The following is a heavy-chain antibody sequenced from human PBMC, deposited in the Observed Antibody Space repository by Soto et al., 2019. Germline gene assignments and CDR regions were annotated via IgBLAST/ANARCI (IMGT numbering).Heavy chain of an antibody. CDR2: ISGSGGST. V-gene: IGHV3-23*01. J-gene: IGHJ4*02. CDR3: AKGSGSFDY. Sequence: PGGSLRLSCAASGFTFVSYAIIWVRQAPGKGLEWVSAISGSGGSTYYADSVKGRFTISRDNSKNTLYLQMNSLRAEDMAVYYCAKGSGSFDYWGQGTLVTVSS. D-gene: IGHD3-10*01. CDR1: GFTFVSYA.